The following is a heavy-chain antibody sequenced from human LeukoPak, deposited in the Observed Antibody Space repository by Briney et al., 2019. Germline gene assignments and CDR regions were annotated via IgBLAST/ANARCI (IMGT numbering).Heavy chain of an antibody. Sequence: GGSLRLSCAASGFTFSSYGMHWVRQAPGKGLEWVAVISYDGSNKYYADSVKGRFTISRDSSKNTLYLQMNSLRAEDTAVYYCAKDLAPVVAAPYYYYYGMDVWGQGTTVTVSS. V-gene: IGHV3-30*18. CDR1: GFTFSSYG. CDR3: AKDLAPVVAAPYYYYYGMDV. J-gene: IGHJ6*02. CDR2: ISYDGSNK. D-gene: IGHD2-15*01.